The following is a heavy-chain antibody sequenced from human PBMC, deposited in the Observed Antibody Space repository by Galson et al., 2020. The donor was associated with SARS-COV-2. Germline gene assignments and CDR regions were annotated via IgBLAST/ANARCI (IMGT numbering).Heavy chain of an antibody. CDR1: GFTFSSYG. V-gene: IGHV3-30*18. CDR2: ISHDGSNK. D-gene: IGHD6-19*01. Sequence: TGGSLRLSCAASGFTFSSYGMHWVRQAPGKGLEWVAVISHDGSNKYYADSVKGRFTISRDNSKNTLYLQMNSLRAEDTAVYYCAKVGGVAVAGLDYWGQGALVTVSS. CDR3: AKVGGVAVAGLDY. J-gene: IGHJ4*02.